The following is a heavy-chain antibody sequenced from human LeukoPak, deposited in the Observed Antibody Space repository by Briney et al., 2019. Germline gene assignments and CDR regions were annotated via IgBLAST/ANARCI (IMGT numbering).Heavy chain of an antibody. CDR3: ARDGYYDSSGLRPFDP. Sequence: PSETLSLTCAVYGGSFSGYYWSWIRQPPGKGLEWIGEINHSGSTNYNPSLKSRVTISVDTSKNQFSLKLSSVTAADTAVYYCARDGYYDSSGLRPFDPWGQGTLVTVSS. CDR1: GGSFSGYY. J-gene: IGHJ5*02. V-gene: IGHV4-34*01. D-gene: IGHD3-22*01. CDR2: INHSGST.